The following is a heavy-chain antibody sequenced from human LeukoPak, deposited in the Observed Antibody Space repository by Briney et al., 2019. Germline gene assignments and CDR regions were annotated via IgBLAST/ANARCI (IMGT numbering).Heavy chain of an antibody. V-gene: IGHV4-59*08. CDR3: ASLTYYYDSSGYYQYYFDY. CDR2: IYYSGST. J-gene: IGHJ4*02. D-gene: IGHD3-22*01. CDR1: GGSISSYY. Sequence: SETLSLTCTVSGGSISSYYWSWIRQPPGKGLEWIGYIYYSGSTNYNPSLKSRVTISVDTSKNQFSLKLSSVTAADTAVYYCASLTYYYDSSGYYQYYFDYWGQGTLVTASS.